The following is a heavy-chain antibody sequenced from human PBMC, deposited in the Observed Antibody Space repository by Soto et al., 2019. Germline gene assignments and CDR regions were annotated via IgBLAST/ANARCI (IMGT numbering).Heavy chain of an antibody. CDR3: AREYYDILTGYYYYGMDV. CDR1: GYTFTGYY. Sequence: ASVKVSCKASGYTFTGYYMHWVLQAPGQGLAWMGWINPNSGGTNYAQKFQGRVTMTRDTSISTAYMELSRLRSDDTAVYYCAREYYDILTGYYYYGMDVWGQGTTVTVSS. D-gene: IGHD3-9*01. V-gene: IGHV1-2*02. J-gene: IGHJ6*02. CDR2: INPNSGGT.